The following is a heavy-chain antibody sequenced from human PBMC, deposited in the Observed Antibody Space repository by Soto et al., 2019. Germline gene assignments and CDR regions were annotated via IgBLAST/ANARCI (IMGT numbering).Heavy chain of an antibody. CDR2: IYYSGIT. CDR1: GGSISSYY. V-gene: IGHV4-59*01. J-gene: IGHJ5*02. CDR3: ARDSGSGSYSYNYFDP. D-gene: IGHD3-10*01. Sequence: SETLSLTCTVSGGSISSYYWSWIREPPGKGLEWVGYIYYSGITKYSPSLKRRVTISVDTSKNQFSLKLSSVTAADTAVYYCARDSGSGSYSYNYFDPWGQGTLVTVSS.